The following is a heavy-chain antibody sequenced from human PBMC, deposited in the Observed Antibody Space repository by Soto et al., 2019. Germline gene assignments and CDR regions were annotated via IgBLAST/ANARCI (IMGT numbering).Heavy chain of an antibody. V-gene: IGHV4-39*01. D-gene: IGHD1-20*01. CDR3: ARITGRHLDY. Sequence: KPSETLSLTCTVSSGSISVTNVFWGWVRQPPGKGLEWIGNVDYSGTAHFSPSLATRVTFHVDTSKNQFSLTLYSVTAADTAVYYCARITGRHLDYWGQGILVTVSS. CDR1: SGSISVTNVF. J-gene: IGHJ4*02. CDR2: VDYSGTA.